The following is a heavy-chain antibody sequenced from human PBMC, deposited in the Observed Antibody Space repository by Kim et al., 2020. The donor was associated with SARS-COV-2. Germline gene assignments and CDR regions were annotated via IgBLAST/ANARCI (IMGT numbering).Heavy chain of an antibody. CDR3: APRGVVITT. Sequence: GGSLRLSCAASGFTFSSYAMSWVRQAPGKGLEWVSAISGSGGSTYNADPVKGRFTISRNNSKNTLHLQMNSLRAEDTAVYYCAPRGVVITTWGQGTLVTVSS. J-gene: IGHJ4*02. V-gene: IGHV3-23*01. CDR2: ISGSGGST. CDR1: GFTFSSYA. D-gene: IGHD3-22*01.